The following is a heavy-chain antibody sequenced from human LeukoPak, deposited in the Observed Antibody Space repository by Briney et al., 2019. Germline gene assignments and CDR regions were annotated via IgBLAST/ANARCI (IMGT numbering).Heavy chain of an antibody. Sequence: ASVKVSCKASDYTFTSYGISWVRQAPGQGLEWMGWISAYNGNTNYAQKLQGRVTMTTDTSTSTAYMELRSPRSDDTAVYYCARDLPDPRIAAPLPSVAFDIWGQGTMVTVSS. CDR1: DYTFTSYG. CDR3: ARDLPDPRIAAPLPSVAFDI. CDR2: ISAYNGNT. D-gene: IGHD6-13*01. J-gene: IGHJ3*02. V-gene: IGHV1-18*01.